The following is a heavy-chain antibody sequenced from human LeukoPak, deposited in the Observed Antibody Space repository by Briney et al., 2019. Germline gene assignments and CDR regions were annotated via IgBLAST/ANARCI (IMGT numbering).Heavy chain of an antibody. CDR1: GYTFTGYY. V-gene: IGHV1-2*02. CDR2: INPNSGGT. Sequence: EASVKVSCKASGYTFTGYYMHWVRQAPGQGLEWMGWINPNSGGTNYAQKFQGRVTMTRDTSISTAYMELSRLRSDDTAVYYCARAPEPKSVYHYYYYMDVWGKGTTVTVSS. D-gene: IGHD1-14*01. J-gene: IGHJ6*03. CDR3: ARAPEPKSVYHYYYYMDV.